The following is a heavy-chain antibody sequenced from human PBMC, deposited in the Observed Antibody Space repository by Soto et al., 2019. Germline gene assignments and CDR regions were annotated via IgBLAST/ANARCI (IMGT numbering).Heavy chain of an antibody. J-gene: IGHJ5*02. D-gene: IGHD6-13*01. CDR1: GGSISSSNW. Sequence: QVQLQESGPGLVKPSGTLSLTCAVPGGSISSSNWWSWVRQPPGKGLEWIGDIYHSGSTNYNPSLKSRVTISVYKSKNQFSLKLSSVTAADTAVYYCARVIATAVHWFDPWGQGTLVTVSS. CDR2: IYHSGST. V-gene: IGHV4-4*02. CDR3: ARVIATAVHWFDP.